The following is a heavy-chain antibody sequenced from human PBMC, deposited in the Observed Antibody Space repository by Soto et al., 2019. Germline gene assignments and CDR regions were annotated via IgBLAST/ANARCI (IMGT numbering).Heavy chain of an antibody. CDR1: GYTFTSYG. Sequence: SVKVSCKASGYTFTSYGISWVRQAPGQGLEWMGWISAYNGNTNYAQKLQGRVTMTTDTSTSTAYMELRSLRSDDTAVYYCAREPPDYDILTGYYNGHFDYWGQGSLVIVSS. CDR2: ISAYNGNT. V-gene: IGHV1-18*04. CDR3: AREPPDYDILTGYYNGHFDY. J-gene: IGHJ4*02. D-gene: IGHD3-9*01.